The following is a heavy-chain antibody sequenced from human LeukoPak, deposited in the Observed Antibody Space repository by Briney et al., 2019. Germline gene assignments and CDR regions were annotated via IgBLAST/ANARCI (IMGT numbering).Heavy chain of an antibody. D-gene: IGHD3-22*01. V-gene: IGHV4-39*07. Sequence: ASETLSLTCTVSGGSISSSSYYWGWIRQPPGKGLEWIGSIYYSGSTYYNPSLKSRVTISVDTSKNQFSLKLSSVTAADTAVYYCARVITRTYYYDSSGYSDHWGQGTLVTVSS. CDR1: GGSISSSSYY. CDR2: IYYSGST. J-gene: IGHJ5*02. CDR3: ARVITRTYYYDSSGYSDH.